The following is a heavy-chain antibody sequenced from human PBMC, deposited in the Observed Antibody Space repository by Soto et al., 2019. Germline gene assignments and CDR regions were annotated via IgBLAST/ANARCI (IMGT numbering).Heavy chain of an antibody. J-gene: IGHJ1*01. CDR3: ARSYYDSSGYYHFQH. CDR2: ISPSGGST. D-gene: IGHD3-22*01. V-gene: IGHV1-46*01. Sequence: GASVKVSCMASGYTFTSYYMHWVRQAPGQGLEWMGIISPSGGSTSYAQKFQGRVTMTRDTSTSTVYMELSSLRSEDTAVYYCARSYYDSSGYYHFQHWGQGTLVTVSS. CDR1: GYTFTSYY.